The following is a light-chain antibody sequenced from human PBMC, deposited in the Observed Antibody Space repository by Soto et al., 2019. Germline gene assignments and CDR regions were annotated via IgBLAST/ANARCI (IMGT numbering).Light chain of an antibody. V-gene: IGKV3-20*01. CDR1: QSVGSRW. CDR2: GGS. J-gene: IGKJ1*01. CDR3: QQYYSSRT. Sequence: EIVLTQSPGTVSLSPGERATLSCRASQSVGSRWLAWYQQKPGQAPRVLIYGGSNRATGIPDMFSGSGSGKDFTLIISRLEPEDFAGYYCQQYYSSRTFGQGTKVEMK.